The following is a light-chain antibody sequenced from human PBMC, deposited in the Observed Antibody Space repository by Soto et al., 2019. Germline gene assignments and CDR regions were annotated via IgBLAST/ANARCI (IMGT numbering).Light chain of an antibody. V-gene: IGLV2-11*01. Sequence: QSVLTQPRSVSGSPGQSVTISCTGTSNDVGGYNFVSWYQQHPGKAPKLMTYDVNKRPSGVPDRFSGSKSGNTASLTISGLQAEDEADYYCCSYSGSYTWVFGGGTKLTVL. J-gene: IGLJ3*02. CDR2: DVN. CDR1: SNDVGGYNF. CDR3: CSYSGSYTWV.